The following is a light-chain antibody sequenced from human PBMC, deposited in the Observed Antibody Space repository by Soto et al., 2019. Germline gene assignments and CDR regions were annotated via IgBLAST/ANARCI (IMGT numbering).Light chain of an antibody. V-gene: IGLV2-14*01. CDR2: DVT. J-gene: IGLJ1*01. Sequence: QSALTQPASVSGSPGQSITISCTGTSSDVGGYNYVSWYQQHPVKAPKLMIYDVTNRPSGVSDRFSGSKSGNTASLTISGLQDEDEADYYCSSYTGSSTPYVFGTGTKVTVL. CDR1: SSDVGGYNY. CDR3: SSYTGSSTPYV.